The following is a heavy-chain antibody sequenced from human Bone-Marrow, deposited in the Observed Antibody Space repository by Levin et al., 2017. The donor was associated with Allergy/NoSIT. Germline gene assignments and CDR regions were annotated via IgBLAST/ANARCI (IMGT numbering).Heavy chain of an antibody. CDR2: IKSKTDGGTT. V-gene: IGHV3-15*01. Sequence: GESLKISCAASGFTFSNAWMSWVRQAPGKGLEWVGRIKSKTDGGTTDYAAPVKGRFTISRDDSKNTLYLQMNSLKTEDTAVYYCTTLQYAYYYYGMDVWGQGTTVTVSS. J-gene: IGHJ6*02. CDR3: TTLQYAYYYYGMDV. CDR1: GFTFSNAW. D-gene: IGHD2-8*01.